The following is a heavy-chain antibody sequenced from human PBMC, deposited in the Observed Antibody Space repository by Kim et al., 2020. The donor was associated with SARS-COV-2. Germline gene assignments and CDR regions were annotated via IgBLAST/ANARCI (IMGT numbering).Heavy chain of an antibody. V-gene: IGHV3-11*04. Sequence: GGSLRLSCAASGFTFSDYYMSWIRQAPGKGLEWVSYISSSGSTIYYADSVKGRFTISRDNAKNSLYLQMNSLRAEDTAVYYCARDRRTYYYDSSGYYPAAFDIWGQGTMVTVSS. CDR2: ISSSGSTI. CDR1: GFTFSDYY. J-gene: IGHJ3*02. CDR3: ARDRRTYYYDSSGYYPAAFDI. D-gene: IGHD3-22*01.